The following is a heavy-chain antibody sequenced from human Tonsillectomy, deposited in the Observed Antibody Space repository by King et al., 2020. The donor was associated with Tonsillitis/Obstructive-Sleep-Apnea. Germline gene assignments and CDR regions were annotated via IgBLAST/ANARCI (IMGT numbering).Heavy chain of an antibody. J-gene: IGHJ3*02. V-gene: IGHV4-34*01. CDR3: ASEMAYGVNAVDI. D-gene: IGHD4-17*01. CDR2: IDHSGGT. Sequence: VQLQQWGAGLLQPSETLSLPCAVYGGSFSAYYWSWIRQPPGTGLEWIGEIDHSGGTNYNPSLKSRVTLSVDTSKNQFSLKLSSVTAADTAVYYCASEMAYGVNAVDIWGQGTMGTVSS. CDR1: GGSFSAYY.